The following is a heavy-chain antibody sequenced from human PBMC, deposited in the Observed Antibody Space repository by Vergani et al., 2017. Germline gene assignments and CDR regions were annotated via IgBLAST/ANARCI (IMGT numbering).Heavy chain of an antibody. CDR1: NGSISGGTYY. CDR2: IFHSGSA. J-gene: IGHJ4*02. V-gene: IGHV4-31*03. Sequence: QVQLRESGPGLMKPSQTLSLTCTVSNGSISGGTYYWSWIRQHPGKGLEWLGNIFHSGSAYYNPSLKSRVSISIDTSKNLFSLKLSSVTAADTSMYYCAGYSRITGEFDFWGQGTLVTVSS. D-gene: IGHD3-10*01. CDR3: AGYSRITGEFDF.